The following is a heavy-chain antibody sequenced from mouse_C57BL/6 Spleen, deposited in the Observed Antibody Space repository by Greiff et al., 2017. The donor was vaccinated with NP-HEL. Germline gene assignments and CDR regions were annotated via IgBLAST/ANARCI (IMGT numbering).Heavy chain of an antibody. CDR3: ARSYDYDGAWFAY. CDR1: GYTFTSYW. J-gene: IGHJ3*01. V-gene: IGHV1-55*01. D-gene: IGHD2-4*01. Sequence: QVQLKQPGAELVKPGASVKMSCKASGYTFTSYWITWVKQRPGQGLEWIGDIYPGSGSTNYNEKFKSKATLTVDTSSSTAYMQLSSLTSEDSAVYYCARSYDYDGAWFAYWGQGTLVTVSA. CDR2: IYPGSGST.